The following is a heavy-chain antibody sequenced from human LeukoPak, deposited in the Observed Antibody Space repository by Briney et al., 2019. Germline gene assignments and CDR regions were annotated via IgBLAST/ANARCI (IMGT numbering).Heavy chain of an antibody. J-gene: IGHJ5*02. CDR2: IIPILGIA. V-gene: IGHV1-69*04. D-gene: IGHD4-17*01. CDR1: GGTFSSYA. Sequence: ASVKVSCKASGGTFSSYAISWVRQAPGQGLEWMGRIIPILGIANYAQKFQGRVTVTADKSTSTAYMELSSLRSEDTAVYYCVPVVTTVTTGWFDPWGQGTLVTVSS. CDR3: VPVVTTVTTGWFDP.